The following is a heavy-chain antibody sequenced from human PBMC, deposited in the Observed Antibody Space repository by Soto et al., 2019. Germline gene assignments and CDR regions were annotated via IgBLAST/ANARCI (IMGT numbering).Heavy chain of an antibody. CDR2: TYYSGST. CDR3: ARDAAETDWFDP. Sequence: PSETLSLTCTVSGGSVSSGSYYWSWIRQPPGKGLEWIGYTYYSGSTNYNPSLKSRVTISVDTSKNQFSLKLSSVTAADTAVYYCARDAAETDWFDPWGQGTLVTVSS. D-gene: IGHD6-25*01. J-gene: IGHJ5*02. CDR1: GGSVSSGSYY. V-gene: IGHV4-61*01.